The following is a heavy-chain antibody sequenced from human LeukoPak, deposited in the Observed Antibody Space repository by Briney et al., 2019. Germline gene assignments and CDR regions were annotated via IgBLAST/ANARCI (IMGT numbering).Heavy chain of an antibody. Sequence: ASVKVSCKASGGTFSSYAISWVRQAPGQGLEWMGWTSAYNGNTNYAQKLQGRVTMTTDTSTSTAYMELRSLRSDDTAVYYCARDDVPYCGGDCYIDYWGQGTLVTVSS. CDR3: ARDDVPYCGGDCYIDY. J-gene: IGHJ4*02. V-gene: IGHV1-18*01. CDR1: GGTFSSYA. CDR2: TSAYNGNT. D-gene: IGHD2-21*02.